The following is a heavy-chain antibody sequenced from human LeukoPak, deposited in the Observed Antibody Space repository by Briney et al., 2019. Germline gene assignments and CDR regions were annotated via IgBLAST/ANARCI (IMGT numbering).Heavy chain of an antibody. D-gene: IGHD5-24*01. Sequence: KPSATLSLTCAVYGGSFSGYYWSWIRQPPGKGLEWIGEINHSGSTNYNPSLKSRVTISVDTSKNQFSLKLSSVTAADTAVYYCATSRGRDGYNGAMDYWGQGTLVTVSS. CDR1: GGSFSGYY. V-gene: IGHV4-34*01. CDR3: ATSRGRDGYNGAMDY. CDR2: INHSGST. J-gene: IGHJ4*02.